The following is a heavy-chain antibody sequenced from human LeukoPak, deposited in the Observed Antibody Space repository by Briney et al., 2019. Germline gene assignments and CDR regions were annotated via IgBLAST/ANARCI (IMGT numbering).Heavy chain of an antibody. J-gene: IGHJ5*02. V-gene: IGHV4-31*03. CDR3: ATTYGSGRNWFDP. Sequence: SQTLSLTCTVSGGSISSGGYYWSWIRQHPGQGLEWIGYIYYSGSTYYNPSLKSRVTISVDTSKNQFSLKLSSVTAADTAVYYCATTYGSGRNWFDPWGQGTLVTVSS. D-gene: IGHD3-10*01. CDR1: GGSISSGGYY. CDR2: IYYSGST.